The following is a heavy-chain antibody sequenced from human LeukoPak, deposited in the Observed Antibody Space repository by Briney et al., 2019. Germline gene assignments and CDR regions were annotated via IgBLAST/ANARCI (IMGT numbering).Heavy chain of an antibody. CDR2: IDSSGRSI. CDR1: GFXFSSYE. CDR3: ARKLGGTTYFDY. J-gene: IGHJ4*02. V-gene: IGHV3-48*03. D-gene: IGHD1-26*01. Sequence: GGSLRLSCAASGFXFSSYEINWARQAPGKGLEWVSYIDSSGRSIYYADSVKGRFTVSRDNTKNSLFLQMDSLRAEDTAVYYCARKLGGTTYFDYWGQGTLVPVSS.